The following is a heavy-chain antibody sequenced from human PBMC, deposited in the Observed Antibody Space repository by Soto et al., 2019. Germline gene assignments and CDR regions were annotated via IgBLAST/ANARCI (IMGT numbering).Heavy chain of an antibody. V-gene: IGHV4-59*01. J-gene: IGHJ4*02. D-gene: IGHD1-26*01. CDR1: GGSINSYY. CDR3: ARAWGFYFDD. CDR2: IYYSGST. Sequence: QVQLQESGPGLVKPSETLSLTCTVSGGSINSYYWSWIRQPPGKGLELIGYIYYSGSTNYNPSLKSRVTISVDTSKNQLSLKLSSVTAADTAVYYCARAWGFYFDDWGQGTLVTVSS.